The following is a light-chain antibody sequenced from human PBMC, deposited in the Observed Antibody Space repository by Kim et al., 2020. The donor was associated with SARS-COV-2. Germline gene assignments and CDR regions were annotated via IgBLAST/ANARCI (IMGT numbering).Light chain of an antibody. CDR1: NLGGRY. CDR2: QDI. V-gene: IGLV3-1*01. Sequence: VSPGQTATIPCSGENLGGRYVSWYQPRPGQTPVLVMYQDIGRPSGIPDRFSGSNSGNTATLTISGTQAMDEADYYCQAWDNNAAIFGGGTQLTVL. CDR3: QAWDNNAAI. J-gene: IGLJ2*01.